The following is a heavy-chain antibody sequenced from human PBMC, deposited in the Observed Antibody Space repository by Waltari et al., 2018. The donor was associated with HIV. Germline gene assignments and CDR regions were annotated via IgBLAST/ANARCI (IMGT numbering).Heavy chain of an antibody. Sequence: EVQLFESGGGLVQPGGSLRLSCAASGFTFSSYAMSWVRQAPGTGLEWGSAISGSGGSTYYADSVKGRFTISRDNSKNTLYLQMNSLRAEDTAVYYCAKSSGQDYYDSSGPFDYWGQGTLVTVSS. D-gene: IGHD3-22*01. CDR1: GFTFSSYA. J-gene: IGHJ4*02. V-gene: IGHV3-23*01. CDR2: ISGSGGST. CDR3: AKSSGQDYYDSSGPFDY.